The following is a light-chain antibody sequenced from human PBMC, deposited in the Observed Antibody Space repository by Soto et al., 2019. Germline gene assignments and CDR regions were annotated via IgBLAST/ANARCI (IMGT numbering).Light chain of an antibody. J-gene: IGLJ3*02. CDR3: AAWDESLNGWV. CDR1: SSNIGSNT. Sequence: QLVLTQPPSASGTPGQRVTISCSGSSSNIGSNTVHWYHQLPGTAPKLLIYSNNQRPSGVPDRFSGSKSGTSASLAISGLQSEDEADYYCAAWDESLNGWVFGGGTKLTVL. V-gene: IGLV1-44*01. CDR2: SNN.